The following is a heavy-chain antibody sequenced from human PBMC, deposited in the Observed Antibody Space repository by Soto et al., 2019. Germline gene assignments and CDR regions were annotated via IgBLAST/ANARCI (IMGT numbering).Heavy chain of an antibody. D-gene: IGHD6-13*01. CDR2: ISGSGGST. Sequence: GGSLRLSCAASGFTFSSYAMSWVRQAPGKGLEWVSAISGSGGSTYYADSVKGRFTISRDNSKNTLYLQMNSLRAEDTAVYYCAKDREQQLVLPYYYYGMDVWGQGTTVTVSS. V-gene: IGHV3-23*01. J-gene: IGHJ6*02. CDR1: GFTFSSYA. CDR3: AKDREQQLVLPYYYYGMDV.